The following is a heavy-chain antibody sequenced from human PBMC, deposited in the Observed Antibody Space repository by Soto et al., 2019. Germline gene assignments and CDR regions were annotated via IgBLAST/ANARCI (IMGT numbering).Heavy chain of an antibody. CDR2: IYWDDDK. J-gene: IGHJ6*02. D-gene: IGHD3-3*01. CDR3: SHMESRVASYGLDV. Sequence: QITLKESGPPLVKPTQTLTLTCTFSGFSLDTSGVGVAWIRQPPGKALEWLTLIYWDDDKRYSPSLRSRLTNTKDTSENRVVLTMTNMDPVDTATYYCSHMESRVASYGLDVWGQGTTVTVSS. CDR1: GFSLDTSGVG. V-gene: IGHV2-5*02.